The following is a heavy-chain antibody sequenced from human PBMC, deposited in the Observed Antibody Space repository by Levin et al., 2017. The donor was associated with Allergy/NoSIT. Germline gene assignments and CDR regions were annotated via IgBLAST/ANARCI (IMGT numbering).Heavy chain of an antibody. J-gene: IGHJ4*02. CDR1: GFTFSSYA. CDR2: VNNGGNS. Sequence: PGGSLRLSCAASGFTFSSYAMSWVRQAPGRGLEWVASVNNGGNSYYGGAVQGRFTVSRDNSKNTLDLQMNSLRDDDTAIYYCAKDHPSSGWPAFEYWGQGILVTVSS. V-gene: IGHV3-23*01. CDR3: AKDHPSSGWPAFEY. D-gene: IGHD6-19*01.